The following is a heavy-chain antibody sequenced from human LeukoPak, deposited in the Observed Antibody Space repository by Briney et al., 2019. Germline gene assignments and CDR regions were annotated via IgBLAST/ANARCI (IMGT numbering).Heavy chain of an antibody. Sequence: GGSLRLSCAASGFTVSSNYMSWVRQAPGKGLEWVSVISGSGGSTYYADSVKGRFTISRDNSKNTLYLQTNSLRAEDTAVYYCAKDSQGYYLFYFDYWGQGTLVTVSS. CDR3: AKDSQGYYLFYFDY. D-gene: IGHD3-22*01. V-gene: IGHV3-23*01. CDR2: ISGSGGST. CDR1: GFTVSSNY. J-gene: IGHJ4*02.